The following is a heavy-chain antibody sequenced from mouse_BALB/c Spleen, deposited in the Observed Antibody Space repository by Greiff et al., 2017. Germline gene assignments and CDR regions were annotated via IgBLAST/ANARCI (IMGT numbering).Heavy chain of an antibody. D-gene: IGHD2-1*01. CDR1: GYTFTDYA. J-gene: IGHJ3*01. CDR2: ISTYYGDA. V-gene: IGHV1S137*01. Sequence: QVQLQQSGAELVRPGVSVKISCKGSGYTFTDYAMHWVKQSHAKSLEWIGVISTYYGDASYNQKFKGKATMTVDKSSSTAYMELARLTSEDSAIYYCARGGLYGNYTAYWGQGTLVTVSA. CDR3: ARGGLYGNYTAY.